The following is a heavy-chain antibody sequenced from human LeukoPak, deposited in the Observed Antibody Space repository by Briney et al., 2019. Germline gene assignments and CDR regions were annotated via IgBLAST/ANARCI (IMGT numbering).Heavy chain of an antibody. D-gene: IGHD1-14*01. V-gene: IGHV3-23*01. J-gene: IGHJ5*02. CDR3: ANNGVGIPFDP. CDR1: GFTFNDYV. CDR2: ISGSGGST. Sequence: GGSLRLSCAASGFTFNDYVMSWVRQAPGKGLEWVSAISGSGGSTYYADSVKGRFTISRDNSKNTLYLQMNSLRAEDTAVYYCANNGVGIPFDPWGQGTLVTVSS.